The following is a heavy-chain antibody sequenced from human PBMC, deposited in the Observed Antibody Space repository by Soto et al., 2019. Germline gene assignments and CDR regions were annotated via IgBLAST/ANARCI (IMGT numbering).Heavy chain of an antibody. D-gene: IGHD3-10*01. CDR2: IYYSGST. V-gene: IGHV4-59*08. CDR3: ARHSSYYGSGSYY. Sequence: SETLSLTCTVSGGSISSYYWSWIRQPPGKGLEWIGYIYYSGSTTYNPSHKSRVTISVDTSKNQFSLKLSSVTAADTAVDYCARHSSYYGSGSYYWGQGTLVTVSS. J-gene: IGHJ4*02. CDR1: GGSISSYY.